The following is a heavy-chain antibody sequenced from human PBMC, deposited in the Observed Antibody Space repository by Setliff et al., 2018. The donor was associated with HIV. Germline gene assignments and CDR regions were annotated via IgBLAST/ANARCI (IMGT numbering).Heavy chain of an antibody. Sequence: SVKVSCKASGGSFSSYAISWVRQAPGQGLEWMGGIIPIFGTAKYAQKFQGRVTITTDESTSTAYMELSSLTSKDTAVYYCASGKGVRGVIITGGLDVWGKGTTVTVSS. V-gene: IGHV1-69*05. J-gene: IGHJ6*04. CDR3: ASGKGVRGVIITGGLDV. CDR2: IIPIFGTA. D-gene: IGHD3-10*01. CDR1: GGSFSSYA.